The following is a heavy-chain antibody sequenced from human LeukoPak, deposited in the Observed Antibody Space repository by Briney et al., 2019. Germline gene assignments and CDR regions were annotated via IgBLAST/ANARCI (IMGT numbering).Heavy chain of an antibody. CDR2: ISGSGGST. D-gene: IGHD2-2*02. V-gene: IGHV3-23*01. J-gene: IGHJ6*03. CDR3: ARGGRGYCSSTSCYTNYYYYMDV. Sequence: GGSLRLSCAASGFTFSSCAMSWVRQAPGKGLEWVSAISGSGGSTYYADSVKGRFTISRDNAKNSLYLQMNSLRAEDTAVYYCARGGRGYCSSTSCYTNYYYYMDVWGKGTTVTVSS. CDR1: GFTFSSCA.